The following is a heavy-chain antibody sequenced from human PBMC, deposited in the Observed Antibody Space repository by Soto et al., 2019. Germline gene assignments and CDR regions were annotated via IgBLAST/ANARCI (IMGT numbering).Heavy chain of an antibody. V-gene: IGHV3-21*01. CDR1: GFTFSSYS. CDR2: ISSSSSYI. J-gene: IGHJ4*02. Sequence: PGGSLRLSCVASGFTFSSYSMNWVRQAPGKGLEWVSSISSSSSYIYYADSVKGRFTISRDNAKNSLYLQMNSLRAEDTAVYYCARSPYDYWGFDYWGQGTLVTVSS. CDR3: ARSPYDYWGFDY. D-gene: IGHD3-3*01.